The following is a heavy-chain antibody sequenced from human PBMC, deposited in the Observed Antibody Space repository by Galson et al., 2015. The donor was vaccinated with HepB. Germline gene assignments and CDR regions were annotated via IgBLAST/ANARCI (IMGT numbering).Heavy chain of an antibody. J-gene: IGHJ4*02. Sequence: SLRLSCAASGFTFNNAWMSWVRQAPGKGLEWVGRSKSKSDGGATDYAAPVKGRFTISRDNSKSTLDLQMNSLKTEDTAVYYCTTCGYSISVACYWGQGTLVTVSS. CDR2: SKSKSDGGAT. CDR1: GFTFNNAW. CDR3: TTCGYSISVACY. V-gene: IGHV3-15*01. D-gene: IGHD4-11*01.